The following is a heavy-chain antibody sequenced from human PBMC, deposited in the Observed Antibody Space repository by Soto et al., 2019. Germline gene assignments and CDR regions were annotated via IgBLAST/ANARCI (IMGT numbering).Heavy chain of an antibody. D-gene: IGHD6-25*01. J-gene: IGHJ5*02. CDR1: GGTFSSYA. CDR2: IIPIFGTA. Sequence: SVKVSCKASGGTFSSYAISWVRQAPGQGLEWMGGIIPIFGTANYAQKFQGRVTITADESTSTAYMELSSLRSEDTAVYYCARNRASGLPWFDPWGQGTRVTVSS. V-gene: IGHV1-69*13. CDR3: ARNRASGLPWFDP.